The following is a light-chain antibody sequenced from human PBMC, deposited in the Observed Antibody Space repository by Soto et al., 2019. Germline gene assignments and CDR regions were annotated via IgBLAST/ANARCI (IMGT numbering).Light chain of an antibody. J-gene: IGLJ2*01. Sequence: QSVLTQPPSASGTPGQRVTISCSGSRASIGSNTVTWYQHLPGAAPKLLVYNNNQRPSGVPDRFSGSKSDTSASLAISGLQFEDEAVYYCASYTRTTTLVFGGGTKLTVL. CDR3: ASYTRTTTLV. CDR2: NNN. CDR1: RASIGSNT. V-gene: IGLV1-44*01.